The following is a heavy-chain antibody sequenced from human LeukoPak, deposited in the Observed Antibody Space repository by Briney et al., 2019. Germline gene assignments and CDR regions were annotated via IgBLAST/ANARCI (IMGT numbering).Heavy chain of an antibody. J-gene: IGHJ4*02. D-gene: IGHD4-17*01. CDR3: AKDRFPGSDYGENSDY. CDR2: ISGSGGST. CDR1: GFTFSSYA. Sequence: GSLRLSCAASGFTFSSYAMSWVRQAPGKGLEWVSAISGSGGSTYYADSVKGRFTISRDNSKNTLYLQTNSLRAEDTAVYYCAKDRFPGSDYGENSDYWGQGTLVTVSS. V-gene: IGHV3-23*01.